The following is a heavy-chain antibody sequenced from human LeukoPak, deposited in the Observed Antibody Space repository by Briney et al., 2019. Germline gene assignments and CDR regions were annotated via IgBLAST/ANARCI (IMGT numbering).Heavy chain of an antibody. CDR2: IIPIFGTA. CDR1: GGTFSSYA. D-gene: IGHD6-19*01. Sequence: ASVKVSCKASGGTFSSYAISWVRQAPGQGLEWMGGIIPIFGTANYAQKFQGRVTITADGSTSTAYMELSSLRSEDTAVYYCARGIAVAGTYYYYGMDVWGQGTTVTVSS. V-gene: IGHV1-69*13. J-gene: IGHJ6*02. CDR3: ARGIAVAGTYYYYGMDV.